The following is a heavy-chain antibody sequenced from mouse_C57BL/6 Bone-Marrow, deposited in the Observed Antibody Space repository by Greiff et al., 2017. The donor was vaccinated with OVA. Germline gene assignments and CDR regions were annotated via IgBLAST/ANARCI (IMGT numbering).Heavy chain of an antibody. CDR1: GYSITSGYY. Sequence: EVKLLESGPGLVKPSQSLSLTCSVTGYSITSGYYWNWIRQFPGNKLEWMGYISYDGSNNYNPSLKNRISITRDTSKNQFFLKLNSVTTEDTATYYCARGGITTVVATKFAYWGQGTLVTVSA. D-gene: IGHD1-1*01. J-gene: IGHJ3*01. CDR3: ARGGITTVVATKFAY. CDR2: ISYDGSN. V-gene: IGHV3-6*01.